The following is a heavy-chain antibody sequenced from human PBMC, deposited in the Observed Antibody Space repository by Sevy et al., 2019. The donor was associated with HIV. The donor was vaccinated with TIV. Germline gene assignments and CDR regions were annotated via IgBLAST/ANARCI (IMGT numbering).Heavy chain of an antibody. Sequence: GGCLRLSCAASGFTFSSYGMHWVRQAPGKGLEWVAVISYDGSNKYYADSVKGRFTISRDSSKNTLYLQMNSLRAEDTAVYYCAKDRDIVATNYYYYYGMDVWGQGTTVTVSS. CDR3: AKDRDIVATNYYYYYGMDV. CDR2: ISYDGSNK. D-gene: IGHD5-12*01. CDR1: GFTFSSYG. J-gene: IGHJ6*02. V-gene: IGHV3-30*18.